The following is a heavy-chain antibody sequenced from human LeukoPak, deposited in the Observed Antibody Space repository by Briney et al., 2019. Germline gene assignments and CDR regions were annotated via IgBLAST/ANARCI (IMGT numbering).Heavy chain of an antibody. J-gene: IGHJ3*02. CDR1: GFTFRNYW. D-gene: IGHD3-10*01. V-gene: IGHV3-74*01. CDR2: IISDASSP. Sequence: GGSCRLFCAASGFTFRNYWMHWVGRAPGKGLVWVSRIISDASSPSYADSVKGRFAISRDHAKNTLYLRMNSLRAEDTAVYYCAREFEGQEAGAYGSGSYDVFDIWGQGAMGTASS. CDR3: AREFEGQEAGAYGSGSYDVFDI.